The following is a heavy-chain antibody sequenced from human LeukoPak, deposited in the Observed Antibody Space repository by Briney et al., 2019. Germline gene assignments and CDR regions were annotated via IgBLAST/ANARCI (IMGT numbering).Heavy chain of an antibody. CDR1: GFTFSSYA. J-gene: IGHJ4*02. CDR3: AKDGDSSGYYYRSTYYFDY. CDR2: ISGSGGST. Sequence: GGSLRLSCAASGFTFSSYAMTWVRQAPGKGLEWVLAISGSGGSTYYADSVKGRFTISRDNSKNTLYLQMNSLRAEDTAVYYCAKDGDSSGYYYRSTYYFDYWGQGTLVTISS. V-gene: IGHV3-23*01. D-gene: IGHD3-22*01.